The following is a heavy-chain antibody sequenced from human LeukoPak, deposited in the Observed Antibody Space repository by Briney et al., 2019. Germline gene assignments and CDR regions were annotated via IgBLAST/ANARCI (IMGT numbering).Heavy chain of an antibody. V-gene: IGHV4-38-2*02. J-gene: IGHJ4*02. D-gene: IGHD3-22*01. Sequence: SETLSLTCTVSGYSISSGYYWGWIRQPPGKGLEWIGSIYHSGSTYYNPSLKSRVTISVDTSKNQFSLKLSSVTAADTAVYYCASWHSSFFDYWGQGTLVTVSS. CDR1: GYSISSGYY. CDR2: IYHSGST. CDR3: ASWHSSFFDY.